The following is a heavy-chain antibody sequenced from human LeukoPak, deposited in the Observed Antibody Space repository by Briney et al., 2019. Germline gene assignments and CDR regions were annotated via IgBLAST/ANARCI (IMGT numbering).Heavy chain of an antibody. CDR2: IYYSGSA. CDR3: ARGSQVDDFWSGYRAPLDY. J-gene: IGHJ4*02. CDR1: GGSISSSGYY. D-gene: IGHD3-3*01. V-gene: IGHV4-39*01. Sequence: SETLSLTCTVSGGSISSSGYYWSWIRQPPGKGLEWIGTIYYSGSAYYNPSLKTQVTISVDTSKNQFSLKLSSVTAADTAVYFCARGSQVDDFWSGYRAPLDYWGQGTLVTVSS.